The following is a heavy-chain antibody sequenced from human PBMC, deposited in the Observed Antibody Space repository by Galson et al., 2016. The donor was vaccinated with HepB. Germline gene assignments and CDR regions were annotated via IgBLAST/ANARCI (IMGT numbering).Heavy chain of an antibody. J-gene: IGHJ4*02. V-gene: IGHV3-23*01. Sequence: SLRLSCAASVFTFSSYAMSWVRQAPGKGLELVSGITGGGGTTHYADSVKGRFTISRENSKSTLHLQMNSLRAEDTAIYYCAKALAPYCSGGSCFRGFDSWGRGTLVTVSS. CDR1: VFTFSSYA. CDR2: ITGGGGTT. D-gene: IGHD2-8*02. CDR3: AKALAPYCSGGSCFRGFDS.